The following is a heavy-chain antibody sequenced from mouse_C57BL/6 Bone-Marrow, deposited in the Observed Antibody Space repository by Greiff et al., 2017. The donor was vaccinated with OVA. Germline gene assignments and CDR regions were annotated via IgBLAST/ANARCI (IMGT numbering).Heavy chain of an antibody. V-gene: IGHV5-16*01. CDR1: GFTFSDYY. CDR2: INYDGSST. D-gene: IGHD2-4*01. Sequence: DVMLVESEGGLVQPGSSMKLSCTASGFTFSDYYMAWVRQVPEKGLEWVANINYDGSSTYYLDSLKSRFIISRDNAKNILYLQMSSLKSEDTATYYCARVDYDWFAYWGQGTLVTVSA. CDR3: ARVDYDWFAY. J-gene: IGHJ3*01.